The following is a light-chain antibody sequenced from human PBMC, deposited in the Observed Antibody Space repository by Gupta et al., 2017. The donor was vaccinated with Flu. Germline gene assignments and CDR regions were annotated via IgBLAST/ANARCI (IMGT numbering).Light chain of an antibody. V-gene: IGKV3-20*01. CDR2: GGS. J-gene: IGKJ2*01. CDR3: QHYGSSPYT. Sequence: EIVLMQSPGTLSLSPGERATLSCWASQSISSSSLAWYQQKPGQAPRLVMYGGSTRSTGIPDRFSGSGSGTDFALTISRLEPEDFAVYYCQHYGSSPYTFGQGTKVDI. CDR1: QSISSSS.